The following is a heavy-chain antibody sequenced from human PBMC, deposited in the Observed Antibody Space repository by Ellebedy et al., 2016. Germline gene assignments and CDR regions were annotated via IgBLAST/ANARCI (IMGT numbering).Heavy chain of an antibody. CDR3: AKGGYCTNGVCYLGSPIDY. Sequence: GESLKISCAASGFTFSSYAMHWVRQAPGKGLEWVAVISYDGSNKYYADSVKGRFTISRDNSKKTLYLEMNSLRAEDTAVYDCAKGGYCTNGVCYLGSPIDYWGQGTLVTVSS. CDR1: GFTFSSYA. CDR2: ISYDGSNK. J-gene: IGHJ4*02. D-gene: IGHD2-8*01. V-gene: IGHV3-30-3*01.